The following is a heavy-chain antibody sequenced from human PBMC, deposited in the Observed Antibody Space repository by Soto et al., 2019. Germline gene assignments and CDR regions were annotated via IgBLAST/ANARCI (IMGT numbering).Heavy chain of an antibody. CDR3: ARAGFWSGPRGWFDP. CDR1: GFTFSSYS. J-gene: IGHJ5*02. D-gene: IGHD3-3*01. V-gene: IGHV3-48*02. CDR2: ISSSSSTI. Sequence: PGGSLRLSCAASGFTFSSYSMNWVRQAPGKGLEWVSYISSSSSTIYYADSVKGRFTISRDNAKNSLYLQMNSLRDEDTAVYYCARAGFWSGPRGWFDPWGQGTLVTVSS.